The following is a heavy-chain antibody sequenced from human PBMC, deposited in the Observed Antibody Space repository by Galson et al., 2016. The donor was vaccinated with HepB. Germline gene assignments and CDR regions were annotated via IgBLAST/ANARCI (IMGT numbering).Heavy chain of an antibody. V-gene: IGHV4-31*03. D-gene: IGHD2-21*02. CDR2: IFYRGDT. J-gene: IGHJ5*02. Sequence: TLSLTCTVSGGSIRSPNYYWTWIRRHPGKGLEWIGYIFYRGDTYYNPSLRSRVSISMDTSKNRFSLQLKFVTAADAAVYYCARTTGDCGGDCSWFDPWGQGTLVTVSS. CDR1: GGSIRSPNYY. CDR3: ARTTGDCGGDCSWFDP.